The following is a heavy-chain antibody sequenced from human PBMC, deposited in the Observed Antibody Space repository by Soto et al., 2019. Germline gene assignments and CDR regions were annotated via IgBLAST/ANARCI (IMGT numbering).Heavy chain of an antibody. D-gene: IGHD2-2*01. V-gene: IGHV3-30*18. J-gene: IGHJ4*02. Sequence: PCWSLRRTCSASGIIVSHVAMHWVRKAPGKGLEWVTVISYHGSDEHYADSVKGRFTISRDNSNNMLYLEMNSLRPEDTAMYYCAKSGCISITCYAGLDSWGQGTLVTVSS. CDR2: ISYHGSDE. CDR1: GIIVSHVA. CDR3: AKSGCISITCYAGLDS.